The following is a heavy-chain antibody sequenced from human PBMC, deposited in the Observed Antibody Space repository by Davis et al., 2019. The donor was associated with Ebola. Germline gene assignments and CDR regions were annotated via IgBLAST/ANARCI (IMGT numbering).Heavy chain of an antibody. CDR1: GYTFTNYY. Sequence: AASVKVSCKASGYTFTNYYMHWVRQAPGQGLEWMGGIIPMFGTAKYAQKFQGRVTITADESTSTAYMDLSSLRSEDTAVYYCTTPGGQDSGYDVFDIWGQGTMVTVSS. CDR2: IIPMFGTA. J-gene: IGHJ3*02. D-gene: IGHD5-12*01. V-gene: IGHV1-69*13. CDR3: TTPGGQDSGYDVFDI.